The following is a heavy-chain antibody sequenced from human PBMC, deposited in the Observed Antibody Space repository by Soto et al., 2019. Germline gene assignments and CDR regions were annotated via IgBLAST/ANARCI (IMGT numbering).Heavy chain of an antibody. J-gene: IGHJ5*02. D-gene: IGHD4-17*01. CDR3: ARDDDYEANAIDL. Sequence: PGGSVRLSCVASGFTFSRYGMHWVRQAPGKGLEWVAVIWNDGSKQVYDDSVKGRFTISRDNSKNTLYLEMDSLRDEDTSVYYCARDDDYEANAIDLWGQGTLVTVSS. CDR1: GFTFSRYG. CDR2: IWNDGSKQ. V-gene: IGHV3-33*01.